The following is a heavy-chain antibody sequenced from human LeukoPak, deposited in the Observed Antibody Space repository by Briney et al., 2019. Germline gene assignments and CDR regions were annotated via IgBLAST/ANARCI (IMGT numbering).Heavy chain of an antibody. D-gene: IGHD5-18*01. V-gene: IGHV3-23*01. Sequence: PGGSLTLSCAASGFTFSSYAMSWVRQAPGKGLEWVSAISGSGGSTYYAASVKGRFTISRDNSKNTLYLQMNSLRAEDTAVYYCAKDLVGYSYGYPYFDYWGQGTLVTVSS. J-gene: IGHJ4*02. CDR3: AKDLVGYSYGYPYFDY. CDR2: ISGSGGST. CDR1: GFTFSSYA.